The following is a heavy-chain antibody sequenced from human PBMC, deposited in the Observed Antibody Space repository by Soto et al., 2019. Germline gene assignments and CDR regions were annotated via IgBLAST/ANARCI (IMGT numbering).Heavy chain of an antibody. J-gene: IGHJ4*02. V-gene: IGHV3-23*01. D-gene: IGHD2-15*01. CDR1: GFTFGNFA. CDR3: AKLRAKSHIAVPFDY. Sequence: EVHLLDSGGGLAQPGGSLKLSCATSGFTFGNFAMSWVRQAPGKGLEWVSAISGNGGSTYYADSVKGRFTISRDNSKNTLYLQMNSLTAEDTAVYFCAKLRAKSHIAVPFDYWGQRSLVTVSS. CDR2: ISGNGGST.